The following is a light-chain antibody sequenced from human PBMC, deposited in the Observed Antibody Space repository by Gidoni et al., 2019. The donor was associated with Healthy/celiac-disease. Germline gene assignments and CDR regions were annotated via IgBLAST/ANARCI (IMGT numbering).Light chain of an antibody. CDR3: QQYKNWPPLT. V-gene: IGKV3-15*01. CDR1: QSVSSN. CDR2: GAS. J-gene: IGKJ4*01. Sequence: EIVMTHSPATLSVSPGERATLPCRASQSVSSNLAWYQQKPGQAPRLLIYGASTRATGIPARFSGSGSGTEFTLTISSLQSEDFAVYYCQQYKNWPPLTFGGGTKVEIK.